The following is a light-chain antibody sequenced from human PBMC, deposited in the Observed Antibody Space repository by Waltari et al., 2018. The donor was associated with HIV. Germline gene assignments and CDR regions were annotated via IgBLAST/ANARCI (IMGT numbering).Light chain of an antibody. J-gene: IGKJ1*01. V-gene: IGKV1-5*03. CDR1: QSINTY. CDR2: KAS. CDR3: HQYSFYSGT. Sequence: DIQMTQSPSTLSASVGDRVTITCRASQSINTYLAWYQQKPGKAPKLLIYKASSLQSGVPSRFSGSGSGTEFTLTISSLQPDDFASYYCHQYSFYSGTFGQGTKVEIK.